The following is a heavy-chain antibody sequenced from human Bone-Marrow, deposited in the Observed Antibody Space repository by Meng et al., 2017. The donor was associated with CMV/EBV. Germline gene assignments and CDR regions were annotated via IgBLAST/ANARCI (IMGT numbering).Heavy chain of an antibody. J-gene: IGHJ4*02. CDR2: ISGSGDST. V-gene: IGHV3-23*01. D-gene: IGHD3-10*01. Sequence: GESLKISCAASGFNFSSYAMSWVRQAPGQGLEWVSGISGSGDSTYYADSVKGRFTISRDNSKNTLYLQMNSLRAEDTAVYYCARGYRGYGTGWGQGTLVTVSS. CDR1: GFNFSSYA. CDR3: ARGYRGYGTG.